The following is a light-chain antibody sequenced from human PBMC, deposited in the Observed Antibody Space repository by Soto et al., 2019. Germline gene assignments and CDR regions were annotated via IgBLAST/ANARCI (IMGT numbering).Light chain of an antibody. J-gene: IGKJ1*01. CDR3: QKYNSAPWT. CDR2: KAS. Sequence: TQMTQSPSTLSTSSGHTGTISRRASQSISTWLAWYQQKPGKAPKLLIYKASSLESGVPSRFSGSGSGTQFTLTISSLQPEDVATYYCQKYNSAPWTFGQGTKVDIK. CDR1: QSISTW. V-gene: IGKV1-5*03.